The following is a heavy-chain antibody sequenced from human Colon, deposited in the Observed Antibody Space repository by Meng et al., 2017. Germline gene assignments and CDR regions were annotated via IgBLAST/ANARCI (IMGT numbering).Heavy chain of an antibody. V-gene: IGHV3-15*01. D-gene: IGHD3-16*01. J-gene: IGHJ4*02. CDR1: EFIFNNTG. Sequence: EVQLVESGGCLVKPGGSLRLSCAASEFIFNNTGMGWVRQAPGKGLEWVGQISTNRDGATTDYAAPVKGRFTISRDDSQTTLYLQMNSLRAEDTAVYYCVREEYDPRDFWGQGTLVTVSS. CDR2: ISTNRDGATT. CDR3: VREEYDPRDF.